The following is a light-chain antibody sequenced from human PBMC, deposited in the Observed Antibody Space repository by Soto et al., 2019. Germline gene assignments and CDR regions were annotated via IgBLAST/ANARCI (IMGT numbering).Light chain of an antibody. CDR3: HQYNNWPLT. J-gene: IGKJ4*01. Sequence: EIVMTQSPATLSVSPGEGATLSCRASQTVSSNLAWYQQKPGQAHRLLIYGASTRATGIPARFSGSGSGTEFTLTISSLQSEDFAVYYCHQYNNWPLTFGGGTKVEIK. CDR1: QTVSSN. CDR2: GAS. V-gene: IGKV3-15*01.